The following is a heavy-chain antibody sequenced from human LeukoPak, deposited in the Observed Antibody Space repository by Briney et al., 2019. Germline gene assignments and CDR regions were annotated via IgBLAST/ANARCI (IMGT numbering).Heavy chain of an antibody. D-gene: IGHD2/OR15-2a*01. J-gene: IGHJ3*02. Sequence: GGSLRLSCAASGFTFSNYWMSWVRQAPGKGLEWVANIKQDGGEKYYVDSVKGRFTISRDNAKNSLYLQMNSLRAEDTAVYYCAREKPREPKNRVDAFDIWGQGTMVTVSS. CDR3: AREKPREPKNRVDAFDI. CDR2: IKQDGGEK. CDR1: GFTFSNYW. V-gene: IGHV3-7*01.